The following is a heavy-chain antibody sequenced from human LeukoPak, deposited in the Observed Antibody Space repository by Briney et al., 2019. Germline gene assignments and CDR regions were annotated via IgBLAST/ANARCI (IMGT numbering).Heavy chain of an antibody. CDR2: IYSGGST. J-gene: IGHJ4*02. D-gene: IGHD6-13*01. CDR3: AGGARRQQPFDY. CDR1: EFTVSSNY. Sequence: GGSLGLSCAASEFTVSSNYMNWVRQAPGKGLEWVSVIYSGGSTYYADSVKGRFTISRDNSKNTLYLQMNSLRAEDTAVYYCAGGARRQQPFDYWGQGTLVTVSS. V-gene: IGHV3-66*01.